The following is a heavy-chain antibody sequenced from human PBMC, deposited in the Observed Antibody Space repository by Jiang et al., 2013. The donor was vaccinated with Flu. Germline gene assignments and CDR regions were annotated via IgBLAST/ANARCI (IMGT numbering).Heavy chain of an antibody. CDR1: GGSFSGYY. CDR3: ARPYSSGWYPFDY. Sequence: LLKPSETLSLTCAVYGGSFSGYYWSWIRQPPGKGLEWIGEINHSGSTNYNPSLKSRVTISVDTSKNQFSLKLSSVTAADTAVYYCARPYSSGWYPFDYVGPGNPGPPSPQ. V-gene: IGHV4-34*01. D-gene: IGHD6-19*01. CDR2: INHSGST. J-gene: IGHJ4*02.